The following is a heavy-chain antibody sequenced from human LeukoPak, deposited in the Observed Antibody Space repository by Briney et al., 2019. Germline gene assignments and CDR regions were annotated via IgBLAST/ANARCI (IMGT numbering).Heavy chain of an antibody. J-gene: IGHJ6*03. CDR2: IDPKSGGT. D-gene: IGHD3-22*01. CDR3: ARGSGFQYRGITTNYYMDV. CDR1: GYTFTDYY. V-gene: IGHV1-2*02. Sequence: ASVKVSCKASGYTFTDYYIHWVRQAPGQGLEWMGWIDPKSGGTSFAQKFQGSVTMNRDTSISTAYIELSRLKYDDTAVYYCARGSGFQYRGITTNYYMDVWGKGTTVTVSS.